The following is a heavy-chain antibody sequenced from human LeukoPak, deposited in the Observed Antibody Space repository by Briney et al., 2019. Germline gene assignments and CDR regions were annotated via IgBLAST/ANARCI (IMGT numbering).Heavy chain of an antibody. V-gene: IGHV3-74*01. J-gene: IGHJ4*02. CDR1: GFTFRNFW. CDR2: INGDGSST. Sequence: GGSLRLSCAASGFTFRNFWMHWARQVPGKGLAWVSGINGDGSSTFYADSVKGRFTISRDNAKNTLYLQMNSLRAEDTAVYYCARRATTLLWGQGTLVTVSS. D-gene: IGHD4-17*01. CDR3: ARRATTLL.